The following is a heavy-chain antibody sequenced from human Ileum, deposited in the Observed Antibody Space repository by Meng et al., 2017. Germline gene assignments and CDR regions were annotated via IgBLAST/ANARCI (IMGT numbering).Heavy chain of an antibody. CDR3: AKSVNFDAGGYYP. CDR1: GFTVSVNY. V-gene: IGHV3-66*01. Sequence: VQRVESGGGVVQPGGSLRLSCAASGFTVSVNYMSWVRQAPGKGLEWVSCIYVDGRTYYADSVKGRFTIFRDSSKNTLYLQMNSLRAEDTAVYYCAKSVNFDAGGYYPWGQGTLVTVSS. D-gene: IGHD3-22*01. J-gene: IGHJ5*02. CDR2: IYVDGRT.